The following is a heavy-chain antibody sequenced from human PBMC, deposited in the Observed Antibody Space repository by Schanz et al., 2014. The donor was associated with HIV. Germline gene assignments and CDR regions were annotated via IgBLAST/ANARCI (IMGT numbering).Heavy chain of an antibody. CDR3: AKGTFLAADGHDAFDI. CDR1: GFIFRTHG. CDR2: ISYDGSNE. D-gene: IGHD6-13*01. J-gene: IGHJ3*02. Sequence: QVQLVETGGGVVQPGRSLRLSCAASGFIFRTHGMHWVRQAPGKGLEWEAVISYDGSNEYYGDSVKGRFTISRDNSKNTLYLQMNSLRPEDTALYYCAKGTFLAADGHDAFDIWGQGTMVTVSS. V-gene: IGHV3-30*18.